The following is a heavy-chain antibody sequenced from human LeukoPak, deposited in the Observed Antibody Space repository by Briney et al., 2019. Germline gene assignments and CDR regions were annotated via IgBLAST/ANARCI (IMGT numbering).Heavy chain of an antibody. Sequence: GESLKISCKGSGYRFTSYWIGWVRQMPGKGLEWMGIIYPGDSDTRYSPSFRGQVTISADKSITTAYLQWSSLKASDTAMYYCARHVVPYSSGLTGFDYWGQGTLVTVSP. CDR2: IYPGDSDT. V-gene: IGHV5-51*01. CDR3: ARHVVPYSSGLTGFDY. J-gene: IGHJ4*02. CDR1: GYRFTSYW. D-gene: IGHD6-19*01.